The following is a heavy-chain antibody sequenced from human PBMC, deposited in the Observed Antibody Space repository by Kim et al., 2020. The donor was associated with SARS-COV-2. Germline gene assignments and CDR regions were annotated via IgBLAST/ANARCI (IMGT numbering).Heavy chain of an antibody. J-gene: IGHJ1*01. CDR1: GGSFSGYY. Sequence: SETLSLTCAVYGGSFSGYYWSWIRQPPGKGLEWIGEINHSGSTNYNPSLKSRVTISVDTSKNQFSLKLSSVTAADTAVYYCARGPSREGIFGVVHAEYFQHWGQGTLVTVSS. D-gene: IGHD3-3*01. CDR2: INHSGST. V-gene: IGHV4-34*01. CDR3: ARGPSREGIFGVVHAEYFQH.